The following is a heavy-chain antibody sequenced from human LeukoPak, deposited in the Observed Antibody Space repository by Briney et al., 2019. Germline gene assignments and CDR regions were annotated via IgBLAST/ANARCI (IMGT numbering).Heavy chain of an antibody. J-gene: IGHJ3*02. Sequence: SETLSLTCTVSGGSIRSHYWSWIRQPAGKGLEWIGRVYSSGSTNYNPSLKSRVTMSVDTSKNQFSLKLSSVTAADTAVYYCARDRCSSTSCFGRYAFDIWGHGTMVIVSS. D-gene: IGHD2-2*01. CDR3: ARDRCSSTSCFGRYAFDI. CDR2: VYSSGST. CDR1: GGSIRSHY. V-gene: IGHV4-4*07.